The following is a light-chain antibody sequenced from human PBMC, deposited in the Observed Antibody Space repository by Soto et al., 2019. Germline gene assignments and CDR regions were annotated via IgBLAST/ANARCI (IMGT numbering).Light chain of an antibody. J-gene: IGKJ5*01. CDR2: DAS. CDR3: QQRSNRPTS. CDR1: QSVGSL. Sequence: EIVLTQSPATLSLSPGEGAALSCRASQSVGSLLAWYQQKPGQAPRLVIYDASNRATGIPARFSGSGSGTDFTLTSSSLEPEDFAVYYCQQRSNRPTSIGQGTRPELK. V-gene: IGKV3-11*01.